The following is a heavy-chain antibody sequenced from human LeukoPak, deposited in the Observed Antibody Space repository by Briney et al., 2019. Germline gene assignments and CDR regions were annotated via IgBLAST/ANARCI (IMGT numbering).Heavy chain of an antibody. V-gene: IGHV1-8*02. CDR2: MNPNSGNT. Sequence: ASVKVSCKASGYTFTGYYMHWVRQATGQGLEWMGWMNPNSGNTGYAQKFQGRVTMTRNTSISTAYMELISLRSEDTAVYYCARDSGGGTYDFSDWGQGTLVTVSS. CDR3: ARDSGGGTYDFSD. CDR1: GYTFTGYY. D-gene: IGHD3-3*01. J-gene: IGHJ4*02.